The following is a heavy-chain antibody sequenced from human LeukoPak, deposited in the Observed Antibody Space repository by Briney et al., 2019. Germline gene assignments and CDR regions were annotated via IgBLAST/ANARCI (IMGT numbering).Heavy chain of an antibody. Sequence: GGSLRLSCAASGFTFSSYAMSWVRQAPGKGLEWVSAISGSGGSTYYADSVKGRFTISRDNSKNTLYLQMNSLRAEDTAVYYCAKDLGNWNDVHPLSYWGQGTLVTVSS. V-gene: IGHV3-23*01. CDR2: ISGSGGST. J-gene: IGHJ4*02. CDR3: AKDLGNWNDVHPLSY. D-gene: IGHD1-1*01. CDR1: GFTFSSYA.